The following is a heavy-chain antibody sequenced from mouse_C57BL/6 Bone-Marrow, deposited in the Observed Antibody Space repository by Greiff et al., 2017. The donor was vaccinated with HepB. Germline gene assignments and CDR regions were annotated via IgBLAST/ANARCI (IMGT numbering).Heavy chain of an antibody. CDR1: GFNIKDYY. J-gene: IGHJ1*03. CDR3: ARGTVVAHWYFDV. Sequence: EVKVVESGAELVKPGASVKLSCTASGFNIKDYYMHWVKQRTEQGLEWIGRIDPEDGETKYAPKFQGKATITADTSSNTAYLQLSSLTSEDTAVYYCARGTVVAHWYFDVWGTGTTVTVSS. D-gene: IGHD1-1*01. CDR2: IDPEDGET. V-gene: IGHV14-2*01.